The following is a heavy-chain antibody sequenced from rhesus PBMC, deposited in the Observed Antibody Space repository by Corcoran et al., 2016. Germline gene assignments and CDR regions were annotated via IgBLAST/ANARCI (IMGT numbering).Heavy chain of an antibody. D-gene: IGHD4-29*01. CDR2: IYGSGWST. CDR3: ASDYGSRYVDGLDS. Sequence: QVQLQESGPGMVKPSETLPPTCAVSGASIRSNYWSWIRPAPGKGLAWIGRIYGSGWSTDYNPSLKSRVTISIDTSKNQFSLKLSSVTAADTAVYYCASDYGSRYVDGLDSWGQGVVVTVSS. J-gene: IGHJ6*01. CDR1: GASIRSNY. V-gene: IGHV4S2*01.